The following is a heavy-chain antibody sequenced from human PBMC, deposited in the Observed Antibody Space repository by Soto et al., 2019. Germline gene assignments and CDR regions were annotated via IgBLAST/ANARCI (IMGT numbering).Heavy chain of an antibody. CDR3: ARLRVATNNYKWFDP. CDR2: IYVTGAV. CDR1: GAALNSGNYY. D-gene: IGHD5-12*01. Sequence: SETLSLTCSVSGAALNSGNYYWSWIRQVPGKGLEWIGHIYVTGAVDYDPSLRDRITISQDTSERQFSLNLRPVTAADTAVYYCARLRVATNNYKWFDPWGQGTLVTVSS. V-gene: IGHV4-31*03. J-gene: IGHJ5*02.